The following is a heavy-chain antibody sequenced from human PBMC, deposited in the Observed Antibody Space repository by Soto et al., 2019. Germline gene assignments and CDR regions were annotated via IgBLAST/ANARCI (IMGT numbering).Heavy chain of an antibody. J-gene: IGHJ4*02. Sequence: DVQLVGSGGGLVQPGGSLRLSCVASGFPFSSYAMHWVRQAPGKGLEWISYINGASTTTFYADSVKGRVTVSRDNAKNSVYLQMSSLRHEDTAFYYCARDLSHWGQGMLVTVSS. CDR2: INGASTTT. CDR3: ARDLSH. V-gene: IGHV3-48*02. CDR1: GFPFSSYA.